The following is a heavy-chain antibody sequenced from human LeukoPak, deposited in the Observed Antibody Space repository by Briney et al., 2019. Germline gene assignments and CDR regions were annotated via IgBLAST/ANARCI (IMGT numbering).Heavy chain of an antibody. V-gene: IGHV1-2*02. CDR1: GYTFTGYN. J-gene: IGHJ4*02. D-gene: IGHD3-10*01. CDR3: ARGVGLRGVIIDYFDY. CDR2: INPNSGGT. Sequence: ASVKVSCKASGYTFTGYNLHWVRQAPGQGLEWMGWINPNSGGTNYAQKFQGRVNMTRDTSINTAYMELSRLRSDDTAVYYCARGVGLRGVIIDYFDYWGQGRLVTVSS.